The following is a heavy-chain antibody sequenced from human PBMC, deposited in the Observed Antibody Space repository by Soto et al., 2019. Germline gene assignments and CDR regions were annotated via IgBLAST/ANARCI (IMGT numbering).Heavy chain of an antibody. CDR1: GYTFTSYG. CDR2: ISAYNGNT. D-gene: IGHD3-3*01. CDR3: ARHDFWSGSSIPNYYYGMDV. Sequence: GASVKVSCKASGYTFTSYGISWVRQAPGQGLEWMGWISAYNGNTNYAQKLQGRVTMTTDTSTSTAYMELRSLRSDDTAVYYCARHDFWSGSSIPNYYYGMDVWGQGTTVTVSS. V-gene: IGHV1-18*04. J-gene: IGHJ6*02.